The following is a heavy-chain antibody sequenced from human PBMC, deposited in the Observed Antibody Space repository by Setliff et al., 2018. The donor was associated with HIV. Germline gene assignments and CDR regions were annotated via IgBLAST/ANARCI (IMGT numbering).Heavy chain of an antibody. CDR1: GFTVNSGA. CDR2: VGCWGTCT. J-gene: IGHJ6*02. CDR3: ARDLDPYFAMAV. Sequence: PGGSLRLSCAGSGFTVNSGAMNWVRQAPGKGLEWVSTVGCWGTCTYFADSMKGRFTISADTSKNTLYLQMTRLSAEDTAVYYCARDLDPYFAMAVWGQGTTVTVSS. V-gene: IGHV3-23*01.